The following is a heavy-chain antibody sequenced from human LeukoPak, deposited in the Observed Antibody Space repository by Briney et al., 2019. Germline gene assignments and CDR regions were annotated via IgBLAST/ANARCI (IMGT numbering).Heavy chain of an antibody. CDR2: IYNSGST. V-gene: IGHV4-59*01. D-gene: IGHD7-27*01. J-gene: IGHJ4*02. Sequence: SETLSLTCTVSGGAISGYSWSWIRQPPEQGMEWVGNIYNSGSTDYKPSLKSRVTISRDTSKNQIQLRLSSVTAADTAVYYCARDLGTQNWGSRGGPDYWGQGTLVTVSS. CDR3: ARDLGTQNWGSRGGPDY. CDR1: GGAISGYS.